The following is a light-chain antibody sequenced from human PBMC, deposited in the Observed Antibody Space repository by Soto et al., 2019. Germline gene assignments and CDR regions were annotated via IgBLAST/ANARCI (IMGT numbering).Light chain of an antibody. CDR3: QQYGSSPLT. CDR1: QSVSIN. V-gene: IGKV3-20*01. Sequence: EIVMTQSPGTLSVSPGERATLSCRASQSVSINLAWYQQKPGQAPRLLIYDASTRATGIPARFSGSGSGTDFTLTISRLEAEDFAVYYCQQYGSSPLTFGGGTKVDIK. J-gene: IGKJ4*01. CDR2: DAS.